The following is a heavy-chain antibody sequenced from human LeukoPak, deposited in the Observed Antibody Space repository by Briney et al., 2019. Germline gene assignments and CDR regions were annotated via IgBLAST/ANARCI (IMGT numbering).Heavy chain of an antibody. V-gene: IGHV3-23*01. CDR1: GFTFSSYA. CDR3: AKDPSSGWSDY. CDR2: ISGGGGST. Sequence: QSGGSLRLSCAPSGFTFSSYAMSWVRQAPGKGLEWVSAISGGGGSTYYADSVKGRFTISRENSKNTLYLQMSSLRAEDTAVYYCAKDPSSGWSDYWGQGTLVTVSS. J-gene: IGHJ4*02. D-gene: IGHD6-19*01.